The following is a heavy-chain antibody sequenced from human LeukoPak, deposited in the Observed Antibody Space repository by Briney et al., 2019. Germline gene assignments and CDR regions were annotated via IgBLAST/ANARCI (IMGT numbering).Heavy chain of an antibody. J-gene: IGHJ4*02. D-gene: IGHD6-13*01. CDR2: ISSGSRTI. V-gene: IGHV3-48*01. Sequence: GGSLRLSWAASGFTFSSYSMNWVRQAPGKGLEWVSYISSGSRTIYYADSVKGRFTISRDNAKNSLYLQMNSLRADDTAVYYCARDRSNSWSKDYWGQGTLVTVSS. CDR3: ARDRSNSWSKDY. CDR1: GFTFSSYS.